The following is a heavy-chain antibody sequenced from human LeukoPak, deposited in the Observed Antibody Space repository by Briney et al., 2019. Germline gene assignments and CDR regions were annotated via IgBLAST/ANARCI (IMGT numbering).Heavy chain of an antibody. V-gene: IGHV3-64*01. CDR1: GFTFSSYA. D-gene: IGHD3-22*01. CDR2: ISSNGGST. Sequence: PGGSLRLSCAASGFTFSSYAMHWDRQAPGKGLEYVSAISSNGGSTYYANSVKGRFTISRDNSKNTLYLQMGSLRAEDMAVYYCARGGMTGDSSGYYYLFDYWGQGTLVTVSS. J-gene: IGHJ4*02. CDR3: ARGGMTGDSSGYYYLFDY.